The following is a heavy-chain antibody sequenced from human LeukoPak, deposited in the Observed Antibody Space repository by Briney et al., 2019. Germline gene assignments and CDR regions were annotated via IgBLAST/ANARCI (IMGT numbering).Heavy chain of an antibody. V-gene: IGHV3-7*01. CDR1: GFTFSSYW. CDR2: IKQDGSEK. D-gene: IGHD4-17*01. CDR3: AVTDYVGYFDY. J-gene: IGHJ4*02. Sequence: GGSLRLSCAASGFTFSSYWMSWVRQAPGKGLEWVANIKQDGSEKYYVDSVKGRFTISRDNAKNSLYLQMNSLRAEDTAVYYCAVTDYVGYFDYWGQGTLVTVSS.